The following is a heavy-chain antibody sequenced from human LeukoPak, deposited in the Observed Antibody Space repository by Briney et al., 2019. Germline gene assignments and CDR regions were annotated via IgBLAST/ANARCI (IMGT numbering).Heavy chain of an antibody. V-gene: IGHV4-59*01. J-gene: IGHJ4*02. CDR3: ASFDAVAGTARN. CDR2: IYYSGST. D-gene: IGHD6-19*01. CDR1: GGSISSYY. Sequence: ASETLSLTCTVSGGSISSYYWSWIRQPPGKGLEWIGYIYYSGSTNYNPSLKSRVTISVDTSKNQFSLKLSSVTAADTAVYYCASFDAVAGTARNWGQGTLVTVSS.